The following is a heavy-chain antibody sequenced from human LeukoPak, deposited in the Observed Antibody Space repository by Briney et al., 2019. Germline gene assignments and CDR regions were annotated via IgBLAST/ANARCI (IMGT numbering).Heavy chain of an antibody. V-gene: IGHV3-74*01. D-gene: IGHD1-1*01. CDR2: INNDGSSA. CDR1: GFTFNNYW. Sequence: GGSLRLSCAASGFTFNNYWIHWVRKVPGKGLVWVSRINNDGSSASYVDSVKGRFTISRDNAKNTLFLQMNSLRAEDTAVYYCARRGTGHGMDVWGQGTTVIVSS. J-gene: IGHJ6*02. CDR3: ARRGTGHGMDV.